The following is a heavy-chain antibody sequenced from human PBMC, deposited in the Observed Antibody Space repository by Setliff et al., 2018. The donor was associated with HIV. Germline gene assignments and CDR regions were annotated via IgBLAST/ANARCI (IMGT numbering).Heavy chain of an antibody. V-gene: IGHV3-7*03. CDR2: IKQDGSEK. J-gene: IGHJ6*03. D-gene: IGHD2-2*01. CDR1: GFTFSDDW. CDR3: ARGRRVSSNYYYYYYMDV. Sequence: PGGSLSLSCAASGFTFSDDWMTWVRQAPGKGLEWVANIKQDGSEKYCVDSVKGRFTISSDNAKNSLYLQMNSLGAEDTAVCYCARGRRVSSNYYYYYYMDVWGKGTTVTVSS.